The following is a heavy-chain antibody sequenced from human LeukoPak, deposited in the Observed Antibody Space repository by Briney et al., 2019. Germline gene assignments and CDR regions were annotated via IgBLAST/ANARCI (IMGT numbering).Heavy chain of an antibody. D-gene: IGHD1-26*01. CDR3: ARVSSGATTVDY. Sequence: SETLSLTCAVSGGSISSSNWWSWVRQPPGKGLEWIGEIYHSGSTNYNPSLKSRVTISVDKSENQLSLKLSSVTAADTAVYYCARVSSGATTVDYWGQGTLVTVSS. CDR1: GGSISSSNW. CDR2: IYHSGST. J-gene: IGHJ4*02. V-gene: IGHV4-4*02.